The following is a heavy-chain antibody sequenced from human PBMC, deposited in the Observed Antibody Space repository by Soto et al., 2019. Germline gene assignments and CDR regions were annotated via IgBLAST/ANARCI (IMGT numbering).Heavy chain of an antibody. J-gene: IGHJ4*02. Sequence: GGSLRLSCTASGFTFGDYAMSWVRQAPGKGLEWVGFIRSKAYGGTTEYAASVKGRFTISRDDSKSIAYLQMNSPKTEDTAVYYCGLDIVVVPAAQFDYWGQGTLVTVSS. CDR3: GLDIVVVPAAQFDY. CDR1: GFTFGDYA. V-gene: IGHV3-49*04. D-gene: IGHD2-2*03. CDR2: IRSKAYGGTT.